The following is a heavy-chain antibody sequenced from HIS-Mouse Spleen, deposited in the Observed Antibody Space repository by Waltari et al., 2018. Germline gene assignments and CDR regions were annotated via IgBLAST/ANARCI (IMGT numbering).Heavy chain of an antibody. Sequence: QLQLQESGPGLVKPSETLSLTCTVSGGSISSSSYYWGWIRQPPGKGLEWIGSIDYSGSTYYNPSLKSRVTISVDTSKNQFSLKLSSVTAADTAVYCCAREIPYSSSWYDWYFDLWGRGTLVTVSS. CDR2: IDYSGST. D-gene: IGHD6-13*01. J-gene: IGHJ2*01. CDR3: AREIPYSSSWYDWYFDL. V-gene: IGHV4-39*07. CDR1: GGSISSSSYY.